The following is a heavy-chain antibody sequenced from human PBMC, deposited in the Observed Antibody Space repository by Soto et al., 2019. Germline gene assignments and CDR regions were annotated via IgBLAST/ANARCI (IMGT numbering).Heavy chain of an antibody. Sequence: GGSLRLSCAASGFTFSSDGMHWVRQAPGKRLEWVAVISYDGSNKYYADSVKGRFTISRDNSKNTLYLQMNSLRAEDTAVYYCAKDPSRGITGQNPHFGYWGQGSLVTVFS. V-gene: IGHV3-30*18. D-gene: IGHD1-20*01. J-gene: IGHJ4*02. CDR2: ISYDGSNK. CDR1: GFTFSSDG. CDR3: AKDPSRGITGQNPHFGY.